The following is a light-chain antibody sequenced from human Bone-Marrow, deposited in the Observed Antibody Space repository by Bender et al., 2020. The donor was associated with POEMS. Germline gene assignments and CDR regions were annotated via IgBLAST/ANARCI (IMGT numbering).Light chain of an antibody. CDR2: KDS. V-gene: IGLV3-27*01. CDR3: ALFMSSGVWM. CDR1: LLAKKY. Sequence: SYELTQPSSVSVAPGQTATITCSGDLLAKKYARWFQQKPGQAPVQVIYKDSERPSGIPERFSGSILGNKAALTITGAQADDESDYYCALFMSSGVWMLGGGTKLTVL. J-gene: IGLJ3*02.